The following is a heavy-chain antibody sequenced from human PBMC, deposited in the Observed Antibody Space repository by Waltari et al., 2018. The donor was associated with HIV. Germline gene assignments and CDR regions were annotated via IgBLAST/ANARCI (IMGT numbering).Heavy chain of an antibody. J-gene: IGHJ4*02. V-gene: IGHV3-30*03. CDR2: ISEKGTTL. Sequence: QVQLVESGGGVVQPGRSLRLSCAASGISFFNSYGMHWVRRAPGKGLEWVATISEKGTTLYYADSGKGRFTISRDNSKNTLFLQMNSLRGDDTAVYYCATDRRQGFYFDNFGERPFYSWGQGTLVTVSS. CDR3: ATDRRQGFYFDNFGERPFYS. CDR1: GISFFNSYG. D-gene: IGHD3-22*01.